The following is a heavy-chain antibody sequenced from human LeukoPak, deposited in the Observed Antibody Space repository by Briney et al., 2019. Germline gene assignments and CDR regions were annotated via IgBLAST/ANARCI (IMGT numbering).Heavy chain of an antibody. D-gene: IGHD7-27*01. CDR2: IHYSGYT. V-gene: IGHV4-59*01. J-gene: IGHJ2*01. Sequence: SETLSLTCAVSGGSISNYYCSWIRQPPGKGLEWLGYIHYSGYTNYNPSLKSRVTISVDTSKNQFSLNLSSVTAADTAVYYCARHWGCDSYFDLWGRGTLVTVSS. CDR1: GGSISNYY. CDR3: ARHWGCDSYFDL.